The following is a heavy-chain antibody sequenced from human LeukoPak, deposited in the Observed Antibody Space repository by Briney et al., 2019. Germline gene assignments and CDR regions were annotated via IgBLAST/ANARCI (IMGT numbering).Heavy chain of an antibody. CDR3: ARDRGAAGRSFDY. J-gene: IGHJ4*02. V-gene: IGHV4-4*07. D-gene: IGHD6-13*01. CDR1: GGSISSYY. CDR2: IHTSGST. Sequence: SETLSLTCTVSGGSISSYYWSWIRQPAGKGLEWIGRIHTSGSTNYSPSLKSRVTMSVDTSKKQFSLKLSFVTGADTAVYYCARDRGAAGRSFDYWGQGTLVTV.